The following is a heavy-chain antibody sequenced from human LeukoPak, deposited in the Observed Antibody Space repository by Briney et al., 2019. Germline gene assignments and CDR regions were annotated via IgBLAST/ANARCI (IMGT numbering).Heavy chain of an antibody. V-gene: IGHV3-21*01. Sequence: GGSLRLSCAASGFTFSTYWMHWVRQAPGKGLEWVSSISSSSSYIYYADSVKGRFTISRDNAKNSLYLQMNSLRAEDTAVYYCARETGCDYWGQGTLVTVSS. D-gene: IGHD2-15*01. CDR3: ARETGCDY. J-gene: IGHJ4*02. CDR1: GFTFSTYW. CDR2: ISSSSSYI.